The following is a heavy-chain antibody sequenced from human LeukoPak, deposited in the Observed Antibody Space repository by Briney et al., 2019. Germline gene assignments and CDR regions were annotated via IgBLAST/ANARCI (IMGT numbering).Heavy chain of an antibody. CDR2: MNQDGSEI. CDR3: ARNNGMDV. Sequence: GGSLRLSCVGSGFTFSRYWLNWVRQAPGKGLEWVANMNQDGSEIYYLDSVKGRFTISRDNAKNSLYLQMNSLRAEDTALYHCARNNGMDVWGQGTTVTVSS. CDR1: GFTFSRYW. V-gene: IGHV3-7*03. J-gene: IGHJ6*02.